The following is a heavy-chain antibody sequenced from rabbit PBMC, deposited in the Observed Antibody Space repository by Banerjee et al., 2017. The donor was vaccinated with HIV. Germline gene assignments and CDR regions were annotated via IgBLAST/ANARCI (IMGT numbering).Heavy chain of an antibody. CDR1: GSDISSNA. V-gene: IGHV1S47*01. J-gene: IGHJ6*01. Sequence: QEQLVESGGGLVQPEGSLTLTCKASGSDISSNAMCWVRQAPGKGLELIACIYSSNGDKWYASWVNGRFTISKTSSTTVTLQMTSLTAADTATYFCARDLAGVTGWNFGLWGPGTLVTVS. D-gene: IGHD4-1*01. CDR2: IYSSNGDK. CDR3: ARDLAGVTGWNFGL.